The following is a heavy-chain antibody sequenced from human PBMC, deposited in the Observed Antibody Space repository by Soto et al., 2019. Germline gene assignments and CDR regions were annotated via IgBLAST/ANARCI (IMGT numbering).Heavy chain of an antibody. Sequence: GGSLRLSCAASGFTFSSYAMSWVRQAPGKGLEWVSAISGSGGSTYYTDSVKGRFTISRDNSKNTLYLQMNSLRAEDTAVYYCAKDPRINWNYDYWGQGTLVTVSS. CDR3: AKDPRINWNYDY. CDR2: ISGSGGST. CDR1: GFTFSSYA. D-gene: IGHD1-7*01. J-gene: IGHJ4*02. V-gene: IGHV3-23*01.